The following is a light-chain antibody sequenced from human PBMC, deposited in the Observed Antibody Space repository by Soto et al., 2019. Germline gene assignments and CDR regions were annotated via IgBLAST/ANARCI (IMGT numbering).Light chain of an antibody. CDR2: EVS. J-gene: IGLJ1*01. Sequence: QSALTQPASVSGSPGQSITISCTGTSSDVGGYNYVSWYQQHPGKAPKLMIYEVSNRPSGVSNRFSGSNSGNTASLTISGLQAEDEADHYCSSYTSSSTLYVFGTGTKLTVL. CDR1: SSDVGGYNY. CDR3: SSYTSSSTLYV. V-gene: IGLV2-14*01.